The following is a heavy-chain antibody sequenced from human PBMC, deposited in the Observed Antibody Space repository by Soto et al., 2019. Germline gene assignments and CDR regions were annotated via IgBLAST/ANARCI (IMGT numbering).Heavy chain of an antibody. V-gene: IGHV1-2*04. CDR1: GYTFTGYY. Sequence: QVHLVQSGAEVKKPGASVKVSCKASGYTFTGYYIHWVRQAPGQGLEWMGWINPKSGGAHIAQKFEDWVTMTRDTSISTIYMELGSLRSNDTAVYYCAKDYYDGCASYGIEIWGQGTMVTVAS. CDR3: AKDYYDGCASYGIEI. CDR2: INPKSGGA. D-gene: IGHD3-16*01. J-gene: IGHJ3*02.